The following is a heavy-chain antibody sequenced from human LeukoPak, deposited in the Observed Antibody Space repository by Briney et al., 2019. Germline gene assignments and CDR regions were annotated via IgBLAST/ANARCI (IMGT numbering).Heavy chain of an antibody. CDR1: GYTFTSYY. V-gene: IGHV1-46*01. J-gene: IGHJ4*02. D-gene: IGHD3-10*01. CDR3: ARDYGHYGSYFDY. CDR2: INPSGGST. Sequence: ASVKVSCKASGYTFTSYYMHWARQAPGQGLEWMGIINPSGGSTSYAQKFQGRVTMTRDTSISTAYMELSRLRSDDTAVYYCARDYGHYGSYFDYWGQGTLVTVSS.